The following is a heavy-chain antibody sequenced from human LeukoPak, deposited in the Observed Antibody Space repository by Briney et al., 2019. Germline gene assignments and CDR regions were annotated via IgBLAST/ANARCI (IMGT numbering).Heavy chain of an antibody. V-gene: IGHV3-66*03. D-gene: IGHD3/OR15-3a*01. Sequence: PGGSLRLSCAVSGFRVSDYHMSWVRQAPGKGLEWVGLIRDSGEAFFADFARGRFAISRDESENTLYLQMNSLRVEDTAVYFCARDRAANQDWVEFDPWGQGTPVIVSS. CDR1: GFRVSDYH. CDR3: ARDRAANQDWVEFDP. J-gene: IGHJ5*02. CDR2: IRDSGEA.